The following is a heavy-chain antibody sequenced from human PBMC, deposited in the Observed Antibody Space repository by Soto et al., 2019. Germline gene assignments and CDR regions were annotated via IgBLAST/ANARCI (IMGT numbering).Heavy chain of an antibody. CDR1: GGSVSSGSYY. D-gene: IGHD1-26*01. V-gene: IGHV4-61*01. J-gene: IGHJ5*02. CDR2: IYYSGST. CDR3: ARDLRATKRFGLGWFDP. Sequence: SETLSLTCTVSGGSVSSGSYYWRWIRQPPGKGLEWIGYIYYSGSTNYNPSLKSRVTISVDTSKNQFSLKLSSVTAADTAVYYCARDLRATKRFGLGWFDPWGQGTLVTVSS.